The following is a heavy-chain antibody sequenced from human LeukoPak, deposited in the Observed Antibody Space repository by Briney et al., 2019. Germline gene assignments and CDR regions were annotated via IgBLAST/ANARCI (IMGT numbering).Heavy chain of an antibody. V-gene: IGHV3-21*01. CDR3: ARDHPPIDY. Sequence: GGSLRLSCTASGFTFSNYGMNWVRQAPGKGLEWVSFTDTSGNYIYYGGSVKGRFTISRDNAKNLVFLQMNGLRAEDTAVYYCARDHPPIDYWGQGTLVTVSS. CDR2: TDTSGNYI. CDR1: GFTFSNYG. J-gene: IGHJ4*02.